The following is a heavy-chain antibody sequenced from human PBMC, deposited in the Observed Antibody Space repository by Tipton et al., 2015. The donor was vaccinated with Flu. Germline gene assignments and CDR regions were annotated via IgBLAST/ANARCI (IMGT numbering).Heavy chain of an antibody. V-gene: IGHV1-2*02. J-gene: IGHJ2*01. CDR1: GYTFTGYY. CDR2: IKPNGGGT. CDR3: ARVFTVVTPGWYFDL. Sequence: QVQLVQSGAEVKKPGASVKVSCKSSGYTFTGYYIHWVRQAPGQGLEWMGWIKPNGGGTNYAQKFQGRVTLTRDTSISTAYMELSRLRSDDTAVYYCARVFTVVTPGWYFDLWGRGTLVTVSS. D-gene: IGHD4-23*01.